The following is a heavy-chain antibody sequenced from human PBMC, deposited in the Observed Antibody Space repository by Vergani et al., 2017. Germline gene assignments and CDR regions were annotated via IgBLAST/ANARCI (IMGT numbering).Heavy chain of an antibody. CDR3: TIDLPRVGIVGATGVRYGMDI. V-gene: IGHV3-15*01. CDR1: GFTFSNAW. J-gene: IGHJ6*02. CDR2: IKSKTDGGTT. Sequence: EVQLVESGGGLVKPGGSLRLSCAASGFTFSNAWMSWVRQAPGKGLEWVGRIKSKTDGGTTDYAAPVKGRFTISRDDTKNTLYLQMNSLKTEDTAVYYCTIDLPRVGIVGATGVRYGMDIWGQGTTVTVSS. D-gene: IGHD1-26*01.